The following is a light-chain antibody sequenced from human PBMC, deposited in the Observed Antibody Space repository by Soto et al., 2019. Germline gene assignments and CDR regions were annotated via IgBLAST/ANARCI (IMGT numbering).Light chain of an antibody. CDR3: QSYASSLTLRV. CDR1: SSNIGAGYD. V-gene: IGLV1-40*01. CDR2: GNS. J-gene: IGLJ1*01. Sequence: QSVLTQPPSVSGAPGQRFTISCTGSSSNIGAGYDVHWYHQLPGTAPKLLIYGNSNRPSGVPDRFSVYKSYTSASLAITGLQADDEAAYYCQSYASSLTLRVFGTGTKLNVL.